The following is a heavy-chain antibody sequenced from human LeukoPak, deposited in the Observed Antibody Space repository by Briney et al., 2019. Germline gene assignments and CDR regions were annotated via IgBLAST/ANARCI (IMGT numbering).Heavy chain of an antibody. CDR1: GFTLSDYY. CDR2: ISSKSSYT. D-gene: IGHD1-26*01. CDR3: ARMGGSYAIDY. Sequence: GGSLRLSCAASGFTLSDYYMRCVRQAPGKGLEGVSYISSKSSYTYYADSVKGRFTISRDNPKNSQYLQMNSLRADGTAVYYCARMGGSYAIDYGGQGTLVTVSS. V-gene: IGHV3-11*03. J-gene: IGHJ4*02.